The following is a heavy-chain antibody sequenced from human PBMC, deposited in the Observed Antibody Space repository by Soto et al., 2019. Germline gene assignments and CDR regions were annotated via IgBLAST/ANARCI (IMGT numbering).Heavy chain of an antibody. CDR1: GFTFTSSA. V-gene: IGHV1-58*01. J-gene: IGHJ4*02. CDR3: AADLISFGGVFVIGGDY. D-gene: IGHD3-16*02. Sequence: QMQLVQSGPEVKKPGTSVKVSCKASGFTFTSSAVQWVRQARGQRLEWIGWIVVGSGNTNYAQKFQERVTITRDMSHRTAYMGLSSLGSEDTAVYYWAADLISFGGVFVIGGDYWGQGTLVTVSS. CDR2: IVVGSGNT.